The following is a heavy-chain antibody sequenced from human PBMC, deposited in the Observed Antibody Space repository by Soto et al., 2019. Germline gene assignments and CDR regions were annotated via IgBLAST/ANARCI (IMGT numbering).Heavy chain of an antibody. D-gene: IGHD3-22*01. CDR3: TRDLYYFDSSAYYGHNWFDP. Sequence: QVQLVQSGAEVKKPGSSVKVSCKASGGTFSTYTMSWVRQAPGQGLEWMGGIIPMFGTTTYAENFQGRVTITADGSTSTAYMELTSLRSEDTAVYYCTRDLYYFDSSAYYGHNWFDPWGQGTRVTVSS. V-gene: IGHV1-69*12. CDR2: IIPMFGTT. J-gene: IGHJ5*02. CDR1: GGTFSTYT.